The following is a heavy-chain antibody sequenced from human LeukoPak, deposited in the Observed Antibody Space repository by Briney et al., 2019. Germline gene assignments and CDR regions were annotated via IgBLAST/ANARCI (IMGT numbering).Heavy chain of an antibody. D-gene: IGHD2-2*01. Sequence: SETLSLTCAVYGGSFSGYYWSWIRQPPGKGLEWIGEINHSGSTNYNPSLKSRVTISVDTSKNQFSLKLSSMTAADTAVYYCAGRLGYCSSTSCYFGRFAFDIWGQGTMVTVSS. J-gene: IGHJ3*02. CDR2: INHSGST. CDR3: AGRLGYCSSTSCYFGRFAFDI. V-gene: IGHV4-34*01. CDR1: GGSFSGYY.